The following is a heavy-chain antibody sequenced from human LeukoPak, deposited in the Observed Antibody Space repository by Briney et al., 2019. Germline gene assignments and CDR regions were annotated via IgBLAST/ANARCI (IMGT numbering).Heavy chain of an antibody. J-gene: IGHJ4*02. Sequence: SVKVSCKASGGTFSSYAISWVRQAPGQGLEWMGRIIPILGIANYAQKFQGRVTITADKSTSTAYMELSSLRSEDTAVYYCARSLAPYDSSGYPIGYWGQGTLVTVSS. CDR2: IIPILGIA. CDR1: GGTFSSYA. V-gene: IGHV1-69*04. D-gene: IGHD3-22*01. CDR3: ARSLAPYDSSGYPIGY.